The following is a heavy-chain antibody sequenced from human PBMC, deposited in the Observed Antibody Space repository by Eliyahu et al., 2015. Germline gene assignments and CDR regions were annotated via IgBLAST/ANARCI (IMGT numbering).Heavy chain of an antibody. Sequence: EVQLMESGGGFVKPGGSLRLSCAASGFTFSXAWMSWVRQAPGKGLELVGLIKSKTDGGTTVYAAPVKGRFTISRDDPKNTLYLQMNSLKTEDTAVYYCTTGKWEILGVFFDYWGQGTRVTVSS. CDR3: TTGKWEILGVFFDY. J-gene: IGHJ4*02. CDR1: GFTFSXAW. D-gene: IGHD1-26*01. V-gene: IGHV3-15*01. CDR2: IKSKTDGGTT.